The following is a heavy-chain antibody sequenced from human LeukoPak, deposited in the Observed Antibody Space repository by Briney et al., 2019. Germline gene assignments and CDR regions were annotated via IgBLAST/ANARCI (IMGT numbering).Heavy chain of an antibody. Sequence: SETLSLTCAVYGGSFSGYYWSWIRKPPGKGLEWIGEINNSGSTNYNPSLKSRVTISVDTSKNQFSLKLSSVTAADTAVYYCARGGIVVVPAAINFDYWGQGTLVTVSS. J-gene: IGHJ4*02. D-gene: IGHD2-2*01. V-gene: IGHV4-34*01. CDR1: GGSFSGYY. CDR3: ARGGIVVVPAAINFDY. CDR2: INNSGST.